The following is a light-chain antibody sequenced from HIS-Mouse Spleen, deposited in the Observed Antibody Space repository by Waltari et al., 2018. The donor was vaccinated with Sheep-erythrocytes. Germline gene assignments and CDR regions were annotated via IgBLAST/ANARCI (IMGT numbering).Light chain of an antibody. J-gene: IGLJ2*01. CDR1: EFPKKY. CDR3: YSTDSSGNGV. V-gene: IGLV3-10*01. Sequence: SYELTQPPSVSVSPGQTARIPGSGDEFPKKYAYWYQQKSGQAPVLVIYEDSKRPSGIPERFSGSSSGTMATLTISGAQVEDEADYYCYSTDSSGNGVFGGGTKLTVL. CDR2: EDS.